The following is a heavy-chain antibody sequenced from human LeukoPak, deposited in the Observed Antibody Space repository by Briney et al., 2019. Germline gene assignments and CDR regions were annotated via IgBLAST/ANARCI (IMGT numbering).Heavy chain of an antibody. CDR2: ISAYNGNT. CDR1: GYTLTSYG. D-gene: IGHD2-15*01. V-gene: IGHV1-18*01. J-gene: IGHJ4*02. CDR3: ARQGWVARNFDY. Sequence: ASVKVSCKASGYTLTSYGISWVRQAPGQGLEWMGWISAYNGNTNYAQKLQGRVTMTTDTSASTAYMELRSLRSDDTAVYYCARQGWVARNFDYWGQGTLVTVSS.